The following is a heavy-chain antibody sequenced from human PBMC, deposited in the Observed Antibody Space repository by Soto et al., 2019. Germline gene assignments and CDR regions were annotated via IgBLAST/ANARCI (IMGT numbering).Heavy chain of an antibody. CDR2: IGPSDSYT. CDR1: GYSFTSYW. D-gene: IGHD3-22*01. Sequence: GESLKISCKGSGYSFTSYWISWVRQMPGKGLEWMGRIGPSDSYTNYSPSFQGHVTISADKSISTAYLQWSSLKASDTAMYYCARVLGSGYSYYFDYWGQGALVTVSS. CDR3: ARVLGSGYSYYFDY. V-gene: IGHV5-10-1*01. J-gene: IGHJ4*02.